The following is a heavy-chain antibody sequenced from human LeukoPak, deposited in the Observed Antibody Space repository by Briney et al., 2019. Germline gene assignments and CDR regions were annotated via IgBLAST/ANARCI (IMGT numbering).Heavy chain of an antibody. J-gene: IGHJ4*02. CDR1: GFSFSTYD. CDR3: ARERDSSGYFDS. D-gene: IGHD3-22*01. V-gene: IGHV3-30*03. CDR2: ISYDGSIK. Sequence: GGSLRLSCAASGFSFSTYDMHWVRQAPGKGLEWVAVISYDGSIKFYADSVKGRFTISRDNSKNTLYLQMNSLRAEDTAVYYCARERDSSGYFDSWGQGTLVTVSS.